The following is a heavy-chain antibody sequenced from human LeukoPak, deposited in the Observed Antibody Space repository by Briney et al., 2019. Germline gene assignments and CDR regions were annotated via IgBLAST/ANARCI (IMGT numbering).Heavy chain of an antibody. J-gene: IGHJ4*02. CDR3: ARGYDFWSGYYRN. V-gene: IGHV3-48*03. CDR1: GFTFSSYE. CDR2: ISSTGTTI. D-gene: IGHD3-3*01. Sequence: GGSLRLSCAASGFTFSSYEMNWVRQAPGKGLEWVSYISSTGTTIYYADSVKGRFTISRDNAKNSLYLQMNSLRAADTAVYYCARGYDFWSGYYRNWGQGTLVTVSS.